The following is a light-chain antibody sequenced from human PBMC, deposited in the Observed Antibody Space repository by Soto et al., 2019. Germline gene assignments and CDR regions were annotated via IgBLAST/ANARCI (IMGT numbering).Light chain of an antibody. CDR2: VGTGGIVG. CDR1: SGYSNYK. Sequence: QLVLTQPPSASASLGVSVTLTCTLSSGYSNYKVDGYQQRPGKGPRFVMRVGTGGIVGSKGDGIPDRFSVLGSGLNRYLTIQNIQEEDGSDYHCGADHGSGSNFVWVFGGGTKLTVL. CDR3: GADHGSGSNFVWV. V-gene: IGLV9-49*01. J-gene: IGLJ3*02.